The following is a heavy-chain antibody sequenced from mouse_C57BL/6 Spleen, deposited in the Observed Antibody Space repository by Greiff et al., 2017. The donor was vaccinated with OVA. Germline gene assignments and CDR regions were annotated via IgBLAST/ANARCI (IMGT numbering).Heavy chain of an antibody. CDR3: ATLTGGYFDV. D-gene: IGHD4-1*01. J-gene: IGHJ1*03. V-gene: IGHV2-2*01. CDR1: GFSLTSYG. CDR2: IWSGGST. Sequence: QVQLQQSGPGLVQPSQSLSITCTVSGFSLTSYGVHWVRQSPGKGLEWLGVIWSGGSTDSNAAFISRLSISKGNSKSQDFFKMNSLQADDTAIDYCATLTGGYFDVWGTGTTVTVSS.